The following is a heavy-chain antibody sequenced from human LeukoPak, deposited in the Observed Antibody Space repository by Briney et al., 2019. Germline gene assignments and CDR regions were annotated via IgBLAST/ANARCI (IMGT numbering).Heavy chain of an antibody. D-gene: IGHD2-21*02. Sequence: GGSLRLSCAVSGFSYSSFGMIWVRQAPAKGLDWLASVSGSGDFIYYADAVKGRFTISKDNTKNSVHLQLTSLRAEDTAVYYCARDSEAYCGGDCYFYFDYWGQGTRVTVSS. CDR3: ARDSEAYCGGDCYFYFDY. J-gene: IGHJ4*02. CDR2: VSGSGDFI. V-gene: IGHV3-21*01. CDR1: GFSYSSFG.